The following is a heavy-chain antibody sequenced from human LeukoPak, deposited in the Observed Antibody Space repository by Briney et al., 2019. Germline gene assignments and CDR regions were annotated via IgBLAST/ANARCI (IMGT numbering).Heavy chain of an antibody. CDR2: ISYDGSNN. Sequence: GGSLRLSCAASGFTFSSYAMHWVRQAPGKGLEWVAIISYDGSNNYYADSVKGRFTISRDNSKNTLYLQMNTLRAEDTAVYYCAKVAKYYYGSETYYFFEHWGQGTPVTASS. J-gene: IGHJ4*02. V-gene: IGHV3-30*04. D-gene: IGHD3-10*01. CDR1: GFTFSSYA. CDR3: AKVAKYYYGSETYYFFEH.